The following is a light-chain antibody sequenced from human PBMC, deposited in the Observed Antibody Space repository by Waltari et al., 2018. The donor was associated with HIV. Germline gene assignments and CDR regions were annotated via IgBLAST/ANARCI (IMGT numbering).Light chain of an antibody. J-gene: IGLJ2*01. V-gene: IGLV3-25*03. CDR1: ALPKQY. CDR3: QSADSSGTVV. Sequence: SYELTQPPSVSVSPGQTARIPCSGDALPKQYAYWYQQKPGQAPVLVIYKDTERSSGIPERFSGSSSGTTVTLTISGVQAEDEADYYCQSADSSGTVVFGGGTKLTVL. CDR2: KDT.